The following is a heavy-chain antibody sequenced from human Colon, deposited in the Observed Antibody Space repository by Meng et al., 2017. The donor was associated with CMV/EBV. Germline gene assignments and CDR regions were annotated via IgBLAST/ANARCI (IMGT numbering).Heavy chain of an antibody. D-gene: IGHD6-19*01. CDR1: GFTFSSYA. J-gene: IGHJ5*02. V-gene: IGHV3-30-3*01. CDR2: ISYDESNK. CDR3: AREDRFRYSSANWFDP. Sequence: GGSLRLSCAASGFTFSSYAMHWVRQAPGKGLEWVAVISYDESNKYYADSVKGRFTISRDNSKNTLYLQVNSLRAEDTAVYYCAREDRFRYSSANWFDPWGQGTLVTVSS.